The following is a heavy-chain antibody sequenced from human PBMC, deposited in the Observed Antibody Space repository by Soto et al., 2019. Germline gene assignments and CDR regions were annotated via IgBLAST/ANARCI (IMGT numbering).Heavy chain of an antibody. CDR3: ARGGWEWEDY. V-gene: IGHV1-46*03. Sequence: ASVKVSCKASGDAFTSYYMHWVRQAPGQGLEWMGIINPSGGSTSYAQKFQGRVTMTRDTSTSTVYMELSSLRSEDTAAYYCARGGWEWEDYWGQGTLVTVSS. CDR1: GDAFTSYY. D-gene: IGHD1-26*01. CDR2: INPSGGST. J-gene: IGHJ4*02.